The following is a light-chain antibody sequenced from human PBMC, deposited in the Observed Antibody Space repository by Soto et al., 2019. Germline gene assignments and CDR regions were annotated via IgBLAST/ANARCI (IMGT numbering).Light chain of an antibody. CDR3: KQYNYWPGT. J-gene: IGKJ3*01. CDR1: QSVSSN. V-gene: IGKV3-15*01. Sequence: EIVMTQSPATLSVSPGERATLSCRASQSVSSNLAWYQQKPGQSPRLLIYGASTRATDIPPRFSASGSGTEFTLTISSLQSEDFAVYYWKQYNYWPGTFGPGTKVDIK. CDR2: GAS.